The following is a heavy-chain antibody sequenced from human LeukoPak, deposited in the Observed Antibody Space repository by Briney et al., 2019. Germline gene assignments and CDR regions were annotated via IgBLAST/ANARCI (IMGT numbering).Heavy chain of an antibody. CDR3: ARHYGDSAARYGMDV. D-gene: IGHD4-17*01. V-gene: IGHV4-39*01. CDR1: GGSISSGDYY. J-gene: IGHJ6*02. CDR2: IYYSGST. Sequence: PSQTLSLTCTVSGGSISSGDYYWSWIRQPPGKGLEWIGSIYYSGSTYYNSSLKSRVTISVDTSKNQFSLKLSSVTAADTAVYFCARHYGDSAARYGMDVWGQGTTVTVSS.